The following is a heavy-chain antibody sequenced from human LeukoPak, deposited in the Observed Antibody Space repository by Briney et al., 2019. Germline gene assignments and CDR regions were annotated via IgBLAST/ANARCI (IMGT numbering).Heavy chain of an antibody. J-gene: IGHJ5*02. Sequence: PGGSLRLSCAASGFTFSSYEMNWVRQAPGKGLEWVSYISSSGDTMYYADSVRGRFTISRDNPRNTLYLQMNILRTEDTAVYYCAKEGTPQVSTWYDLWGQGTQVIVSS. D-gene: IGHD3-10*01. CDR2: ISSSGDTM. V-gene: IGHV3-48*03. CDR1: GFTFSSYE. CDR3: AKEGTPQVSTWYDL.